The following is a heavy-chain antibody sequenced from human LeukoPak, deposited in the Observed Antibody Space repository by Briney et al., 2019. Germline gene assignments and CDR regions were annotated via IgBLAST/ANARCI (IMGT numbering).Heavy chain of an antibody. CDR2: IKPNSGGT. CDR3: ARVNSSNSLGWFDP. Sequence: ASVKVSCKASGYTFTGCYIHWVRQAPGQGLEWMGWIKPNSGGTNYAQKFHGRVTMTRDTSISAAYMELSSLRSDDTAVYYCARVNSSNSLGWFDPWGQGTLVSVSS. V-gene: IGHV1-2*02. J-gene: IGHJ5*02. D-gene: IGHD4-23*01. CDR1: GYTFTGCY.